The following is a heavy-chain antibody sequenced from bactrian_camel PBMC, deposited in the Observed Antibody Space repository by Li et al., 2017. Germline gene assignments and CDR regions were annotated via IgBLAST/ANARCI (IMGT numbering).Heavy chain of an antibody. CDR2: LAISGGAT. J-gene: IGHJ4*01. Sequence: HVQLVESGGGLVQPGGPLRLSCAVSGNIYSSYCMGWFRQAPGKEREEVAALAISGGATYYADSVKGRFTISLDNARTTVYLQMNGLKSEDTAVYYCAADSGPPCASPGTQVTVS. D-gene: IGHD4*01. CDR1: GNIYSSYC. V-gene: IGHV3S54*01.